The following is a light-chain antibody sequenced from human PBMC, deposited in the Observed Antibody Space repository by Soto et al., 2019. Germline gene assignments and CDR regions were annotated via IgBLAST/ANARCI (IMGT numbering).Light chain of an antibody. CDR2: AAS. Sequence: EIVMTQSPATLSVSPGERATLSCRASQSVSSDLAWYQQKPGQTPSLLIYAASTRATGIPARFSDSGSGTEFRLTISRLQAEEFVVYYCQQYHNWPRALGQGTKVEI. CDR1: QSVSSD. CDR3: QQYHNWPRA. J-gene: IGKJ1*01. V-gene: IGKV3-15*01.